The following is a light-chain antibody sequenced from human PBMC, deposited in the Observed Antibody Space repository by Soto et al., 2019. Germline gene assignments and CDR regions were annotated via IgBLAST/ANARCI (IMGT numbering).Light chain of an antibody. CDR1: QSISSY. CDR2: AAS. J-gene: IGKJ1*01. V-gene: IGKV1-39*01. CDR3: QQSYSTLPT. Sequence: DIQMTQSPSSLSASVGDRVTITCRASQSISSYLNWYQQKPGKAPKLLIYAASSLQSGVPSRFSGSGSGTDFTLTISSLQPEDFANYYCQQSYSTLPTFGQGTKVEIK.